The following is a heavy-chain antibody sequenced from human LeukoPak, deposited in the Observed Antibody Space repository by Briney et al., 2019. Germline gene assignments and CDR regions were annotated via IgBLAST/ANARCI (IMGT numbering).Heavy chain of an antibody. CDR2: INWNGGST. J-gene: IGHJ6*03. CDR1: GVTFDDYG. CDR3: ARALKGVGRHLGGTTTCGDYYYMDV. Sequence: GESLRLSCAASGVTFDDYGMSWVRHAPGKGLEWVWGINWNGGSTIYADSVKGGFTISRDNAKYSLYLQMNSLIAEDTVVYYCARALKGVGRHLGGTTTCGDYYYMDVWGKGTTVTISS. D-gene: IGHD1-26*01. V-gene: IGHV3-20*04.